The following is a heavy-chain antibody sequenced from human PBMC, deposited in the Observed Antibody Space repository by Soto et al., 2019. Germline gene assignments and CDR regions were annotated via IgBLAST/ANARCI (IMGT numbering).Heavy chain of an antibody. Sequence: QVQLQESGPGLVKPSETLSLTCTVSGGSISSYYWSWIRQPPGKGLEWIGYIYYSGSTNYNPSLKSRVTISVAPSKNQFSRKMSSVTAADTAVYYCARWGSGYDKSFDYWGQGTLVTVSS. J-gene: IGHJ4*02. CDR1: GGSISSYY. V-gene: IGHV4-59*08. CDR3: ARWGSGYDKSFDY. D-gene: IGHD5-12*01. CDR2: IYYSGST.